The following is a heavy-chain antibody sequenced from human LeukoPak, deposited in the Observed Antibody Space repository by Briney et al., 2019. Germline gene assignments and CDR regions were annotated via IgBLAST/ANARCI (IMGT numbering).Heavy chain of an antibody. CDR2: IYYSGST. Sequence: SQTLSLTCTVSGGSISSGDYYWSWIRQPPGKGQEWIGYIYYSGSTYYNPSLKSRVTISVDTSKNQFSLKLSSVTAADTAVYYCARLHVDTAMAYYFDYWGQGTLVTVSS. J-gene: IGHJ4*02. CDR1: GGSISSGDYY. D-gene: IGHD5-18*01. CDR3: ARLHVDTAMAYYFDY. V-gene: IGHV4-30-4*01.